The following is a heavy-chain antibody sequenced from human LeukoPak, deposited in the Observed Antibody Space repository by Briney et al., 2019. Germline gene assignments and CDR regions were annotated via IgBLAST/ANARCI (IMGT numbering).Heavy chain of an antibody. Sequence: SETLSLTCAVYGGSFSGYYWSWIRQSPGKGLEWIGEINHSGSTNYNPSLKSRVTILVDKSKNQSSLNLSSVTVADTAVYYCARRASWYYFDYWGQGTLVTVSS. CDR2: INHSGST. J-gene: IGHJ4*02. D-gene: IGHD1-1*01. CDR3: ARRASWYYFDY. V-gene: IGHV4-34*01. CDR1: GGSFSGYY.